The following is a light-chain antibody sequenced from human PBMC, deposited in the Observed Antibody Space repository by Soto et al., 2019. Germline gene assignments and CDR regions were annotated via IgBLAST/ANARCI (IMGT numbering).Light chain of an antibody. J-gene: IGKJ1*01. V-gene: IGKV1-5*03. CDR2: KAS. CDR3: QQYSDDSPT. CDR1: QSIWSW. Sequence: FHLLQTPSTLSASIGARVTITCLDSQSIWSWLAWYQQKSGTAPKLLIYKASSLQSGVPLRFRGSGSGTEFTLTISRLQRDEFATYYCQQYSDDSPTFGPGTKVDIK.